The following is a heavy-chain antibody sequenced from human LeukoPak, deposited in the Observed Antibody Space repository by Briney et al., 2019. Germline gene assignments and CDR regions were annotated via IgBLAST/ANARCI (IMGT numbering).Heavy chain of an antibody. CDR2: IKQDGSEK. D-gene: IGHD3-22*01. CDR1: GFTFSSYG. V-gene: IGHV3-7*01. CDR3: ARLYYYDSSGYSPIDY. Sequence: GGTLRLSCAASGFTFSSYGMSWVRQAPGKGLEWVANIKQDGSEKYYVDSVKGRFTISRDNAKNSLYLQMNSLRAEDTAVYYCARLYYYDSSGYSPIDYWGQGTLVTVSS. J-gene: IGHJ4*02.